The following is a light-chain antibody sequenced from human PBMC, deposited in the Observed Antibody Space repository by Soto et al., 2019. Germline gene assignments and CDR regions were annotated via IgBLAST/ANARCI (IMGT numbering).Light chain of an antibody. V-gene: IGLV2-18*01. CDR3: SLYTSENAYV. Sequence: ALTQPPSVSGSPGQSVTISCTGTSTDFVSYNRVSWYQQPPGTAPKLMIYEVSKRPSGVPDRFSGSKSGNTASLTISGLQAADEADYYCSLYTSENAYVFGTGTKVTVL. CDR2: EVS. J-gene: IGLJ1*01. CDR1: STDFVSYNR.